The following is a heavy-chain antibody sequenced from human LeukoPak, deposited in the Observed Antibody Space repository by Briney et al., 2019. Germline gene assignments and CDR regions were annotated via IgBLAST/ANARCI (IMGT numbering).Heavy chain of an antibody. CDR1: GGSFSGYY. V-gene: IGHV4-34*01. CDR2: INHSGST. J-gene: IGHJ5*02. D-gene: IGHD3-22*01. Sequence: SETLSLTCAVYGGSFSGYYWSWIRQPPGKGLEWIGEINHSGSTNYNPSLKSRVTISVDTSKNQFSLKLSSVTAADTAVYYCASFNYCDSSPGVPSGWFDPWGQGTLVTVSS. CDR3: ASFNYCDSSPGVPSGWFDP.